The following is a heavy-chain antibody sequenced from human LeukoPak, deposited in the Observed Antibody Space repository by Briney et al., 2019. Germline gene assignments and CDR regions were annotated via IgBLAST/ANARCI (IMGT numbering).Heavy chain of an antibody. J-gene: IGHJ3*02. V-gene: IGHV4-59*08. Sequence: SETLSLTCTVSGGSINSYYWSWIRQPPGKGLEWIGYIYYTGGETNYNPSLKSPLTISVDTSKNQFSLMLTSVTAADTAVYYCARQPGATAAFDIWAQGTMVTVSS. D-gene: IGHD5-18*01. CDR2: IYYTGGET. CDR3: ARQPGATAAFDI. CDR1: GGSINSYY.